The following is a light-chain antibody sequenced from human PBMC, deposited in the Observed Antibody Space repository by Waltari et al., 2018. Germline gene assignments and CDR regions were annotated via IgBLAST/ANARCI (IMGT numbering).Light chain of an antibody. CDR3: SSYTRISTFV. V-gene: IGLV2-14*01. J-gene: IGLJ1*01. CDR2: KVN. CDR1: SSDVGGYKY. Sequence: QSALTQPAAVSGSPGQSITISCTGTSSDVGGYKYVSWFQQKPGEVPKLILYKVNNRPSGVSNRFSGSKSGNTASLTISGLQAEDEADYFCSSYTRISTFVFGTGTEVSVL.